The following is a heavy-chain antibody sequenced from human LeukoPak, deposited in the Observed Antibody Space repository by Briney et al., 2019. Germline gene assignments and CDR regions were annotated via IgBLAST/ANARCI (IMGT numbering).Heavy chain of an antibody. CDR1: GYTFTNYY. CDR3: ARVLRFLREGAVDP. D-gene: IGHD3-3*01. V-gene: IGHV1-46*01. CDR2: INPSDGST. J-gene: IGHJ5*02. Sequence: GASVKVSCKASGYTFTNYYMHWVRQAPGQGLEWMSIINPSDGSTNYAQKFQGRVTMTRDTSTSTVYMELSSLRSEDTAVYYCARVLRFLREGAVDPWGQGTLVTVSS.